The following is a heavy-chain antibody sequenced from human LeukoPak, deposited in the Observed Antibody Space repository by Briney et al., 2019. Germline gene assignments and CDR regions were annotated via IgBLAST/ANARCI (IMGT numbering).Heavy chain of an antibody. D-gene: IGHD3-3*01. V-gene: IGHV1-2*02. Sequence: ASVKVSCKASGYTFTGYYMHWVRQAPGQGLEWMGWINPNSGGTNYAQKFQGRVTMTRDTSISTTYMELSRLRSDDTAVYYCARDLIDFWSGYYPVFDYWGQGTLVTVSS. CDR2: INPNSGGT. CDR1: GYTFTGYY. J-gene: IGHJ4*02. CDR3: ARDLIDFWSGYYPVFDY.